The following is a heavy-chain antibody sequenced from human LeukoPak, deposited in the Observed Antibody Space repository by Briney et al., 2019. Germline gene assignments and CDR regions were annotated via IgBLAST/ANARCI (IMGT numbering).Heavy chain of an antibody. Sequence: SETLSLTCADYGGSFSGYYWSWIRQPPGRGLEWIGEIHHSGSTNYNPSLKSRVTVSVGTSKNQFSLKLSSVTAADTAVYYCARALENYYGSGTYPDYWGQGTLVTVSS. J-gene: IGHJ4*02. CDR1: GGSFSGYY. CDR2: IHHSGST. CDR3: ARALENYYGSGTYPDY. V-gene: IGHV4-34*01. D-gene: IGHD3-10*01.